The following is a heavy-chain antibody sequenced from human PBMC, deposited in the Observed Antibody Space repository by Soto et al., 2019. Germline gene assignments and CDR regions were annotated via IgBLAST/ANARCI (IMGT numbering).Heavy chain of an antibody. CDR2: IYYSGST. CDR1: GGSISSYY. V-gene: IGHV4-59*08. D-gene: IGHD6-13*01. J-gene: IGHJ4*02. Sequence: PSETLSLTCTVSGGSISSYYWSWIRQPPGKGLEWIGHIYYSGSTNYNPSLKSRVTISVDTSKNQFSLKLSSVTAADTAVYYCARLQYSSSWYDVYHFDYWGKGTLVTVSS. CDR3: ARLQYSSSWYDVYHFDY.